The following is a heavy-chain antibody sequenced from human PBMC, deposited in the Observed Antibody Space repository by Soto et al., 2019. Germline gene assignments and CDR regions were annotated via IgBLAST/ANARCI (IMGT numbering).Heavy chain of an antibody. CDR3: ARQRTTVVTQAYFDN. CDR2: IYYSGRT. V-gene: IGHV4-39*01. CDR1: GESISSSSYY. D-gene: IGHD2-21*02. J-gene: IGHJ4*02. Sequence: SETLSLTCIVSGESISSSSYYWGWIRQPPGKGLEWIGSIYYSGRTYYNPSFKSRVTISIDTSKNQFSLKLSSVTATDTVVYYCARQRTTVVTQAYFDNWGQGALVTVSS.